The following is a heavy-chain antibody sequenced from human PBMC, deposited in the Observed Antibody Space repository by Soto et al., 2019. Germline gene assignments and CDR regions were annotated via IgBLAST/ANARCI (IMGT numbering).Heavy chain of an antibody. J-gene: IGHJ6*02. D-gene: IGHD4-4*01. CDR3: GRGGSNSPNGMDV. Sequence: EVQLAESGGGLVQPGGSLRLSCAASGFTFSPYWMHWVRQAPGNGLVWVSRINPDGSSTNYADSVKGRFTISRDNAKNTRYLQMNSLRAEDTAVYYCGRGGSNSPNGMDVWGQGTTVTVPS. CDR2: INPDGSST. CDR1: GFTFSPYW. V-gene: IGHV3-74*01.